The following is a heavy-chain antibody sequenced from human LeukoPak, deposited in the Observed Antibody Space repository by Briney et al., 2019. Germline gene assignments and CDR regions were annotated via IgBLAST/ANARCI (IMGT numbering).Heavy chain of an antibody. CDR3: ARGPYYYDSSGYYIPYYGMDV. CDR1: GFTFSNAW. V-gene: IGHV4-4*02. Sequence: GSLRLSCAASGFTFSNAWLNWVRQPPGKGLEWIGEIYHSGSTNYNPSLKSRVTISVDKSKNQFSLKLSSVTAADTAVYYCARGPYYYDSSGYYIPYYGMDVWGQGTTVTVSS. D-gene: IGHD3-22*01. J-gene: IGHJ6*02. CDR2: IYHSGST.